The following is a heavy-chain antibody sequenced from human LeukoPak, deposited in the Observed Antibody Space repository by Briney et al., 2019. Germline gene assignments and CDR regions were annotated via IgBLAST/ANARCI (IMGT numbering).Heavy chain of an antibody. V-gene: IGHV3-30*03. Sequence: PGGSLRLSCAASGFTFSSYGMPWVRQAPGKGLEWVAVISYDGSNKYYADSVKGRFTISRDNSKNTLYLQMNSLRAEDTAVYYCARDPGYGALDYWGQGTLVTVSS. CDR3: ARDPGYGALDY. CDR2: ISYDGSNK. J-gene: IGHJ4*02. CDR1: GFTFSSYG. D-gene: IGHD5-18*01.